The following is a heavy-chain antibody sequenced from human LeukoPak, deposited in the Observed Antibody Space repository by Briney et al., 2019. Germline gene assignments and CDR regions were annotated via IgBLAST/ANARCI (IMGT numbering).Heavy chain of an antibody. CDR1: GFTFSSYD. CDR3: AGDFDY. CDR2: IRYDASNK. J-gene: IGHJ4*02. Sequence: GGSLRLSCAASGFTFSSYDMHWVRQAPGKGLEWVAFIRYDASNKYYADSVKGRFTISRDNSENTLYLQMNSLGVEDTAVYYCAGDFDYWGQGALVTVSS. V-gene: IGHV3-30*02.